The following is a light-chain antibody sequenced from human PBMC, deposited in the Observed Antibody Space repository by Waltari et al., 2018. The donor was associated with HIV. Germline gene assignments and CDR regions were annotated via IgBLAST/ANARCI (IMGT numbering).Light chain of an antibody. CDR3: AAWDDSLIGPV. CDR2: SNN. CDR1: SSNIGSNT. Sequence: QSVLTQPPSASGTPGQRVTIPCSGSSSNIGSNTVNWYQPLPGTAPKLLIYSNNQRPSGVPDRLSGSKSGTSASLAISGLQSEDEANYYSAAWDDSLIGPVFGGGTKLTVL. J-gene: IGLJ3*02. V-gene: IGLV1-44*01.